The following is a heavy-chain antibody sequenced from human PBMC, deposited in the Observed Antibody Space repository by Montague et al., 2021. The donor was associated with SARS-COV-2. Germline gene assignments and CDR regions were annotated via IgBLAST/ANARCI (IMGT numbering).Heavy chain of an antibody. V-gene: IGHV4-34*06. J-gene: IGHJ5*02. CDR1: GGSFSGYY. CDR3: VRRGRPALGWFDP. CDR2: INHSGST. Sequence: SETLSLTCTVYGGSFSGYYWSWIRQPPGKGLEWIGEINHSGSTNXXPSLKSRVTISVDTSRNQFSLKLGAVTAADTAVYYCVRRGRPALGWFDPWGQGTLVTVSS.